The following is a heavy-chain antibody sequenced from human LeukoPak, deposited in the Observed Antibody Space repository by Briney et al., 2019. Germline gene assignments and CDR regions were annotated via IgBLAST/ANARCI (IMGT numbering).Heavy chain of an antibody. J-gene: IGHJ4*02. V-gene: IGHV4-61*02. Sequence: SETLSLTCTVSGGSISSGSYYWSWNRQPAGKGLEWIGRIYTSGSTNYNPSLKSQVTISVDTSKNQFSLKLSSVTAADTAVYYCAREGALYDFWSGQYDYWGQGTLVTVSS. D-gene: IGHD3-3*01. CDR3: AREGALYDFWSGQYDY. CDR1: GGSISSGSYY. CDR2: IYTSGST.